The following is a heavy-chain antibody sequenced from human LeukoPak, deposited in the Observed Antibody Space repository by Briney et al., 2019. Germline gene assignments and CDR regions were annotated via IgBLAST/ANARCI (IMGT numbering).Heavy chain of an antibody. J-gene: IGHJ4*02. CDR1: GYTFTSYD. CDR3: ARFSSVLLWADY. V-gene: IGHV1-8*01. Sequence: GASVKVSCKTSGYTFTSYDINWVRQATGQGLEWMGWMNPNSGNTGYAQKFQGRVTMTRNTSISTAYMELSSLRSEDTAVYYCARFSSVLLWADYWGQGTLVTVSS. D-gene: IGHD2-2*01. CDR2: MNPNSGNT.